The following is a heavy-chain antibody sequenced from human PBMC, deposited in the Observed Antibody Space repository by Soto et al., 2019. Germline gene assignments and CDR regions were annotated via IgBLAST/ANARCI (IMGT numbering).Heavy chain of an antibody. Sequence: SVKVSCKASGGTFSSYTISWVRQAPGQGLEWMGRIIPILGIANYAQKFQGRVTITADKSTSTAYMELSSLRSEDTAVYYCATFSVDIPFDYYYGVDVWGQGTTVTVSS. CDR1: GGTFSSYT. D-gene: IGHD3-9*01. CDR2: IIPILGIA. V-gene: IGHV1-69*02. CDR3: ATFSVDIPFDYYYGVDV. J-gene: IGHJ6*02.